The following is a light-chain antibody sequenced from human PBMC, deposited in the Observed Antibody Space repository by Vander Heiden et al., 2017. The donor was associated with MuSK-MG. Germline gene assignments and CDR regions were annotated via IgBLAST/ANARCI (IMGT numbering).Light chain of an antibody. J-gene: IGKJ5*01. CDR2: WAS. CDR3: QRYYSTPIT. CDR1: QSVLYSSNNKNY. V-gene: IGKV4-1*01. Sequence: LDLWLGERATINCKSSQSVLYSSNNKNYLAWYQQKPGQPPKLLIYWASTRESGVPDRFSGSGSGTDFTLTISSLQAEDVAVYYCQRYYSTPITFGQGTRLEIK.